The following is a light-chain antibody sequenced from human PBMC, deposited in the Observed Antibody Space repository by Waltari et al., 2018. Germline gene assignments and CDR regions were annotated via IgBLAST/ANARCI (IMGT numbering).Light chain of an antibody. Sequence: EIVLTQSPGTLSLSPGERATLSCRASQSVGRSLVWYQKKPGQAPRLLIYDASTRATGIPDRFSGSGSGTDFSLTISRLGPEDFAVYFCQNYVRLPATFGQGTKVEIK. V-gene: IGKV3-20*01. J-gene: IGKJ1*01. CDR3: QNYVRLPAT. CDR1: QSVGRS. CDR2: DAS.